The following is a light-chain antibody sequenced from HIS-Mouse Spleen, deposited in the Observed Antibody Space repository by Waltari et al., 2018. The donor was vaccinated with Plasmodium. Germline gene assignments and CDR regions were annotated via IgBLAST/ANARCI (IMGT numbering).Light chain of an antibody. Sequence: SYELTQPPSVSVSPGQTARITCSGDALPKQYAYWYQQKPGQAPVLVIYKDSERPSGIPGRVSGSSSETTVTLAISGVQAEDEADYYCQSADSSGTPNWVFGGGTKLTVL. CDR3: QSADSSGTPNWV. J-gene: IGLJ3*02. CDR2: KDS. V-gene: IGLV3-25*03. CDR1: ALPKQY.